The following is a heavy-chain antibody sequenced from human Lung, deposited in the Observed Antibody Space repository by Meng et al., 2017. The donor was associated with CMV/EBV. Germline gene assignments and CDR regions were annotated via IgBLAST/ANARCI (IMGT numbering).Heavy chain of an antibody. CDR3: LRRSGGSV. CDR1: GDSITNHNW. Sequence: VQVREPAPPLVKPSETLSLTCAVSGDSITNHNWWAWVRQPPGKGREWIGEIPHRGSSAYNPSLKSRVSMSIDKSKNQFSLKLTSVTAADTAVYHCLRRSGGSVWGQGTLVTVSS. CDR2: IPHRGSS. J-gene: IGHJ1*01. D-gene: IGHD3-10*01. V-gene: IGHV4-4*02.